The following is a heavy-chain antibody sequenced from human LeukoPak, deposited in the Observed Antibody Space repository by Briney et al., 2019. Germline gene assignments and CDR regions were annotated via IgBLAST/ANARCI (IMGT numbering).Heavy chain of an antibody. Sequence: GESLKISCKGSGYSFTSYWIGWVRQMPGKGLEWMGIIYPGDSDTRYSPSFQGQVTISADKSISTAYLQWSSLKASDTAMYYCARAHANYYDSSGYYLDYYYYYMDVWGKGTTVTVSS. CDR2: IYPGDSDT. J-gene: IGHJ6*03. D-gene: IGHD3-22*01. CDR1: GYSFTSYW. CDR3: ARAHANYYDSSGYYLDYYYYYMDV. V-gene: IGHV5-51*01.